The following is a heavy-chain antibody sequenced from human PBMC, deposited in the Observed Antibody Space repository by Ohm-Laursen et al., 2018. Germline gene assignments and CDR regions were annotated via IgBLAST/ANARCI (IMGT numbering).Heavy chain of an antibody. V-gene: IGHV4-59*01. CDR3: ARGYCSGGSCHAIDY. J-gene: IGHJ4*02. Sequence: SETLSLTCPVSGGSISSYYWTWIRQPPGKGLEWIGYIYYSGSTNYNPSLKSRVSISVDMSKNQFSLKLSSVTAAGTAVYYCARGYCSGGSCHAIDYWGQGTLVTVSS. CDR1: GGSISSYY. D-gene: IGHD2-15*01. CDR2: IYYSGST.